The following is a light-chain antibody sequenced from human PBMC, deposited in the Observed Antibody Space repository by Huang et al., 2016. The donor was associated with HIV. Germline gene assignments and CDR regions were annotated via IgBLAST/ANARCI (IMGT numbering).Light chain of an antibody. CDR3: HQRHNWLT. CDR1: QSVELS. J-gene: IGKJ4*01. Sequence: EVVLTQSPATVSVSPGQGATLSCRASQSVELSVAGYHQKTGQPPRLLIYGASERAAGTPARFSGSGSGTHFTLTISSLEPDDVGVYYCHQRHNWLTFGGGTKVEI. CDR2: GAS. V-gene: IGKV3-11*01.